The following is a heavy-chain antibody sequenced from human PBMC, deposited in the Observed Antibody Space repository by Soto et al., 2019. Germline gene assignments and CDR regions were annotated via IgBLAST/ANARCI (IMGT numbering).Heavy chain of an antibody. D-gene: IGHD1-26*01. CDR1: GFTFDDYA. Sequence: EVQLVESGGGLVQPGRSLRLSCAASGFTFDDYAMHWVRQAPGKGLEWVSGISWNSGSIGCADSVKGRFTISRDNAKNSLYLQMNSLRAEDTALYYCAKDMGGLGDPFDYWGQGTLVTVSS. J-gene: IGHJ4*02. CDR3: AKDMGGLGDPFDY. V-gene: IGHV3-9*01. CDR2: ISWNSGSI.